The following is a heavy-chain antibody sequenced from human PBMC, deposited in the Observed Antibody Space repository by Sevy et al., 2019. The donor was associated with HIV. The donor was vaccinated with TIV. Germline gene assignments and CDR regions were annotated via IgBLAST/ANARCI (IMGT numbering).Heavy chain of an antibody. J-gene: IGHJ5*02. Sequence: GGSLRLSCAASGFTFSDYAMNWVRQAPGRGLEWVSTISSTGNNAFYANSVKGRFTTSRDNSNNTLYLQMTRLRADDTAVYYCVRGWPLNSWGQGTLVTVPS. CDR2: ISSTGNNA. CDR3: VRGWPLNS. D-gene: IGHD6-13*01. CDR1: GFTFSDYA. V-gene: IGHV3-23*01.